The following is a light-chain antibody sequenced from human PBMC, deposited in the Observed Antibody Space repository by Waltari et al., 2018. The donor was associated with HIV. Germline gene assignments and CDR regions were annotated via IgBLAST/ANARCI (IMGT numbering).Light chain of an antibody. V-gene: IGLV1-47*03. CDR1: SSNIGSKS. CDR2: RNK. Sequence: QSVLTQPPSASGTPGQRVTISCSGSSSNIGSKSVYWYKQFPGTATNHLSSRNKQRPSGAPDLFYGSKSGTSASLAISGGWSEDEADYYCAAWDDSLSVWVFGGGTKMTVL. J-gene: IGLJ3*02. CDR3: AAWDDSLSVWV.